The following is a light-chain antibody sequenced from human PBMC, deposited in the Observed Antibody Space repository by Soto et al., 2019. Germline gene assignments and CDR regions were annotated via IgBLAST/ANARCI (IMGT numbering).Light chain of an antibody. V-gene: IGKV3-15*01. CDR2: GAS. CDR3: QQYDNWPYT. Sequence: EIVMTHSPATLSVSPGERATLSCRASKRVSKNLAWYQQKPGQAPRLLIYGASTRATAIPARFSGSGSGTEFTLTISSLQSEDFAVYFCQQYDNWPYTFGQGTKLEIK. J-gene: IGKJ2*01. CDR1: KRVSKN.